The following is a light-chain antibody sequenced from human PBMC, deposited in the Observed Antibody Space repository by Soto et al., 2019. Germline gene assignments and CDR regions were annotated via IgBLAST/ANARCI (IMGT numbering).Light chain of an antibody. V-gene: IGKV1-12*01. Sequence: DIKMTQSPSSVSASVGDSVTITCRASQGIGTWLAWYQQKPGQAPKLLICGASRLQSGVPSRFSGSGSGTDFTLTITSLQPEDFATYYCHQADSLFTFGPGTKVDIK. J-gene: IGKJ3*01. CDR1: QGIGTW. CDR2: GAS. CDR3: HQADSLFT.